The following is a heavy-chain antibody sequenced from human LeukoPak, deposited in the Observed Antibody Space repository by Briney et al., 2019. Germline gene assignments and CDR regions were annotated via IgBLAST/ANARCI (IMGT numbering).Heavy chain of an antibody. Sequence: GESLKISCKGSGYSFTSYWIGWVRQMPGKGLEWMGIIYAGDSDTRYSPSFQGQVTISADKSISTAYLQWSSLKASDTAMYYCARTTMVRGVTRYFDYWGQGTLVTVSS. J-gene: IGHJ4*02. V-gene: IGHV5-51*01. D-gene: IGHD3-10*01. CDR1: GYSFTSYW. CDR3: ARTTMVRGVTRYFDY. CDR2: IYAGDSDT.